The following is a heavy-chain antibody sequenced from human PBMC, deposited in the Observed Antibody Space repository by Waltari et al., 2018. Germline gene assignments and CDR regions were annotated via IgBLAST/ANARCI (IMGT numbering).Heavy chain of an antibody. CDR3: AREQRTYYFDY. Sequence: EVQLVESGGGLILPGGSLRRSCAASGFTVSSSHMSWVRQAPGKGLEWVSVLYTSDGTYYADSVRGRFTISRDNAKNTLYLQMNSLRAEDTALYYCAREQRTYYFDYWGQGTLVTVSS. CDR2: LYTSDGT. V-gene: IGHV3-53*01. D-gene: IGHD6-25*01. J-gene: IGHJ4*02. CDR1: GFTVSSSH.